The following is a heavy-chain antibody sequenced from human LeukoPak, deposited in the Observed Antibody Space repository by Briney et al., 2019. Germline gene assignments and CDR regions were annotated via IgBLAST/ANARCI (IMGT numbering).Heavy chain of an antibody. CDR3: AKHRMYTSGWEYYFDY. CDR2: IYYIGST. J-gene: IGHJ4*02. Sequence: PSETLSLTCAVSGGSISSYYWSWIRQPAGKGLEWIGYIYYIGSTNYKPSLKSRVTISVDRSKNQFYLKLSSVTAADTAVYYCAKHRMYTSGWEYYFDYWGQGTLVTVSS. CDR1: GGSISSYY. D-gene: IGHD6-19*01. V-gene: IGHV4-59*08.